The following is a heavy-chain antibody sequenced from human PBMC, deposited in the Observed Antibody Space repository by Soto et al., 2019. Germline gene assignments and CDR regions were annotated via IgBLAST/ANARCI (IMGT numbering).Heavy chain of an antibody. V-gene: IGHV4-59*03. CDR2: IHSSGST. Sequence: SETLSLTCTVSGNSISSYYWSWIRQPPGKGLEWIGDIHSSGSTNYNPSLKSRVTISLDTSNNQFSLKLSSVTAADTAMYYCVGDYGDYESAFDPWGQGTLVTVSS. D-gene: IGHD4-17*01. CDR3: VGDYGDYESAFDP. CDR1: GNSISSYY. J-gene: IGHJ5*02.